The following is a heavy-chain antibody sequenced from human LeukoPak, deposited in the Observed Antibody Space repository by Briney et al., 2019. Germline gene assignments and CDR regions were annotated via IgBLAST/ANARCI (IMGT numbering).Heavy chain of an antibody. CDR3: ARTGPEGGAISATVDY. CDR2: INPSGGST. V-gene: IGHV1-46*01. Sequence: ASVKVSCKASGYTFTSYYMHWVRQAPGQGLEWMGIINPSGGSTSYAQKFQGRVTMTRDMSTSTVYMELSSLRSEDTAVYYCARTGPEGGAISATVDYGGQGTLVTVSA. CDR1: GYTFTSYY. D-gene: IGHD3-10*01. J-gene: IGHJ4*02.